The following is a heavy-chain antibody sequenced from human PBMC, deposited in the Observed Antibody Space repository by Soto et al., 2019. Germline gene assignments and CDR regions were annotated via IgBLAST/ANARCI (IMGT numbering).Heavy chain of an antibody. CDR3: ARVVDYYDSSGYYKHNDAFEF. Sequence: EVQLVESGGGLIQPGGSLRLSCAASGFTVSSNYMSWVRQAPGKGLEWVSVIYSGGSTYYADSVKGRFTISRDNSKNTLDLQLSSLRAEDTAVYYCARVVDYYDSSGYYKHNDAFEFWSQGTMVTVSS. CDR1: GFTVSSNY. V-gene: IGHV3-53*01. D-gene: IGHD3-22*01. CDR2: IYSGGST. J-gene: IGHJ3*01.